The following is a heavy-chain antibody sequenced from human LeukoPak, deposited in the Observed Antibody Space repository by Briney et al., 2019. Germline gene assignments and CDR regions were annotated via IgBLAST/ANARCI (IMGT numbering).Heavy chain of an antibody. CDR2: IYTSGST. D-gene: IGHD2-15*01. J-gene: IGHJ6*02. Sequence: SETLSLTCTVSGGSISSYYWSWIRQPAGKGLEWIGRIYTSGSTNYNPSLKSRVTMSVDTPKNQFSLKLSSVTAADTAVYYCARGEDFGQAPDSYGYYGMDVWGQGTTVTVPS. CDR3: ARGEDFGQAPDSYGYYGMDV. V-gene: IGHV4-4*07. CDR1: GGSISSYY.